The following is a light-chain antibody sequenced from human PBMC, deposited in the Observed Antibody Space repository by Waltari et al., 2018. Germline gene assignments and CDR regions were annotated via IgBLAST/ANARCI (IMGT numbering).Light chain of an antibody. V-gene: IGLV2-14*03. CDR2: DVY. CDR3: SSFTRSSTMI. Sequence: QSALTQPASVSGSPGQSITISCTGSSSDVGDYNFVSWYQQHPGKVPKLMIYDVYNRPSGVSIRFSGSKSGNAAFLTISGLQAEDEADYYCSSFTRSSTMIFGGGTKLTVL. J-gene: IGLJ2*01. CDR1: SSDVGDYNF.